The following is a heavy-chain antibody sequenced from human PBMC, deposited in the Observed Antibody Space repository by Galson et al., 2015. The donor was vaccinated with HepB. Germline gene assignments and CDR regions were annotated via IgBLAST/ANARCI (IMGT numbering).Heavy chain of an antibody. J-gene: IGHJ4*02. CDR2: IYPGDSDT. D-gene: IGHD6-19*01. CDR1: GYSFTSYW. CDR3: ARRRAVAGTGVYFDY. V-gene: IGHV5-51*01. Sequence: QSGAEVKKPGESLKISCKGSGYSFTSYWIGWVRQMPGKGLEWMGIIYPGDSDTRYSPSFQGQVTISADKSISTAYLQWSSLKASDTAMYYCARRRAVAGTGVYFDYWGQGTLVTVSS.